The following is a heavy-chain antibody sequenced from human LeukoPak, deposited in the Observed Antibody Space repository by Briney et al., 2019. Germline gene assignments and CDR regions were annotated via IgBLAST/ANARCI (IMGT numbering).Heavy chain of an antibody. J-gene: IGHJ3*02. CDR1: GGSISSSSYY. CDR3: ARGPYSYDSSGAFDI. V-gene: IGHV4-61*02. Sequence: SETLSLTCTVSGGSISSSSYYWSWIRQPAGKGLEWIGRIYTSGSTNSNPSLKSRVTISVDTSKNQFSLRLSSVTAADTAVYFCARGPYSYDSSGAFDIWGQGTMVTVSS. D-gene: IGHD3-22*01. CDR2: IYTSGST.